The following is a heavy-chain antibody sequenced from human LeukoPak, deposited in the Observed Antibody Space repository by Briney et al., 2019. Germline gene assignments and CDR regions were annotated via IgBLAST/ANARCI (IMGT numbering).Heavy chain of an antibody. J-gene: IGHJ4*02. CDR2: LYGGATT. CDR1: GFSVSSSY. Sequence: PGGSLRLSCAASGFSVSSSYMSWVRQAPGKGLEWVSVLYGGATTHYADSVKGRFTISRDNSKNTLYLQMNSLRVEDTAVYYCAKTRPLDSSSWSHGDYWGQGTLVTVSS. CDR3: AKTRPLDSSSWSHGDY. V-gene: IGHV3-53*01. D-gene: IGHD6-13*01.